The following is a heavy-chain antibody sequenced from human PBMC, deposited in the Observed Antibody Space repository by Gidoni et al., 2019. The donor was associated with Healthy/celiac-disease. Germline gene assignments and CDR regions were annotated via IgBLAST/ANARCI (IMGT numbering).Heavy chain of an antibody. CDR1: GYSISSGYY. Sequence: QVQLQESGPGLVKPSETLSLTCAVSGYSISSGYYWGWIRQPPGKGLEWIGSIYHSGSTYYNPSLKSRVTISVDTSKNQFSLKLSSVTAADTAVYYCARVSGGSYNWFDPWGQGTLVTVSS. CDR3: ARVSGGSYNWFDP. CDR2: IYHSGST. D-gene: IGHD1-26*01. J-gene: IGHJ5*02. V-gene: IGHV4-38-2*01.